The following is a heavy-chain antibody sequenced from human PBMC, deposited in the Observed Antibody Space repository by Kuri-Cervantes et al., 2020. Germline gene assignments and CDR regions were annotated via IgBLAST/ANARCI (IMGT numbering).Heavy chain of an antibody. Sequence: GSLRLSCAVYGGSFSGYYWSWIRQPPGKGLEWIGEINHSGSTNYNPSLKSRVTISVDKSKNQFSLNLSSVTAADTAVYYCARQDSSGWYLLGYWGQGTLVTVSS. V-gene: IGHV4-34*01. D-gene: IGHD6-19*01. CDR2: INHSGST. CDR3: ARQDSSGWYLLGY. J-gene: IGHJ4*02. CDR1: GGSFSGYY.